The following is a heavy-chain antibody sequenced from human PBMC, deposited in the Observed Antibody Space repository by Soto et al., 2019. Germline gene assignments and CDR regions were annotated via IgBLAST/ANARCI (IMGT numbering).Heavy chain of an antibody. CDR2: IRSRALSETT. CDR1: GFPFGDYA. J-gene: IGHJ4*02. CDR3: TARGPLLIGE. V-gene: IGHV3-49*03. Sequence: EVHLVESGGGLVQPGRSLRLSCTASGFPFGDYAMSWFRQAPGKGLEWVGFIRSRALSETTDYAASVKGRFTVSRDDSRGIAYLPMNSLKTEDTAVYYCTARGPLLIGEWGQGTRVTVSS.